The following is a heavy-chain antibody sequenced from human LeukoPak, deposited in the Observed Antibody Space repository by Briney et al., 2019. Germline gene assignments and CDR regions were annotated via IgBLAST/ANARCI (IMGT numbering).Heavy chain of an antibody. D-gene: IGHD3-9*01. CDR1: GYTFTSYY. CDR2: INPSGGST. CDR3: ARELHGGCNGYDILTGYLFPSCYYYYMDV. V-gene: IGHV1-46*01. Sequence: GASVKVSCKASGYTFTSYYMHWVRQAPGQGLEWMGIINPSGGSTSYAQKFQGRVTMTRDMSTSTVYMELSSLRAEDTAVYYCARELHGGCNGYDILTGYLFPSCYYYYMDVWGKGTTVTVSS. J-gene: IGHJ6*03.